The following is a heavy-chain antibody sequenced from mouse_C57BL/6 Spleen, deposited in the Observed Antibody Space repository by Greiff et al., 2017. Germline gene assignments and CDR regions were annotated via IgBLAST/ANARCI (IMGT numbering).Heavy chain of an antibody. Sequence: QVQLQQPGAELVKPGASVKLSCKASGFTFTSYWMHWVKQRPGRGLEWIGRIDPDSGGTKYNAKFKSKATLTVDKSSSTAYMQLSSLTSADSAVYDCARSDDDYNGAMDYWGQGTSVTGSS. CDR1: GFTFTSYW. V-gene: IGHV1-62-3*01. CDR3: ARSDDDYNGAMDY. CDR2: IDPDSGGT. J-gene: IGHJ4*01. D-gene: IGHD2-3*01.